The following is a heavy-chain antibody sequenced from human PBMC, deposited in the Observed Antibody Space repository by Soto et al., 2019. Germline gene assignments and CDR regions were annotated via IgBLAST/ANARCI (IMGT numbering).Heavy chain of an antibody. Sequence: QVQLVQSGAEVKKPGSSVKVSCKASGGTFSSYTFSWVRQAPGQGLEWMGRIIPMLGIANYAQKFQGRVTIPADXATSTAYMELSSLRSEDTAVYYFANRGYSYGFVIYWGQGTLVTVSS. V-gene: IGHV1-69*02. CDR2: IIPMLGIA. J-gene: IGHJ4*02. D-gene: IGHD5-18*01. CDR1: GGTFSSYT. CDR3: ANRGYSYGFVIY.